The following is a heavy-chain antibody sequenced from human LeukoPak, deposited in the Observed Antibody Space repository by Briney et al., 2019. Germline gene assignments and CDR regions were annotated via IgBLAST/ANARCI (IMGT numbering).Heavy chain of an antibody. CDR2: ITSSGTTT. CDR3: ARDPDYGDPY. Sequence: PGGSLRLSCSASGFSFSDSCMSWFRLSPEKGLEWIAYITSSGTTTEYADSVKGRFTISRVNAKNSLYLQMNSLRSEDTAVYYCARDPDYGDPYWGQGTLVTVSS. D-gene: IGHD4/OR15-4a*01. CDR1: GFSFSDSC. J-gene: IGHJ4*02. V-gene: IGHV3-11*01.